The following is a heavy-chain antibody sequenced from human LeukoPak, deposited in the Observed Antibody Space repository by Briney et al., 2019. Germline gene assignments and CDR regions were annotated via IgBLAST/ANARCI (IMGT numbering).Heavy chain of an antibody. CDR3: ARSYGCSGACFDY. CDR1: GGSISSDY. J-gene: IGHJ4*02. Sequence: SETLSLTCTVYGGSISSDYWSWIRQPPGKGLDWIGYIYYSGGTNYNPSLKSRVTISVDTSKKQFSLKLSSVTAADTAVYYCARSYGCSGACFDYWGQGTLVTVSS. CDR2: IYYSGGT. D-gene: IGHD2-15*01. V-gene: IGHV4-59*01.